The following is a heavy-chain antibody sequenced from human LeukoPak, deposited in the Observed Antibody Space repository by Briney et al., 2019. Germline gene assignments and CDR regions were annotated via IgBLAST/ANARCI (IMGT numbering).Heavy chain of an antibody. CDR2: ISGSGGST. V-gene: IGHV3-23*01. J-gene: IGHJ4*02. Sequence: GRSLRLSCAASGFTFSSYAMSWVRQAPGKGLEWVSAISGSGGSTYYADSVKGRFTISRDNSKNTLYLQMNSLRAEDTAVYYCAKDRVYYDYVWGSYGGGVFDYWGQGTLVTVSS. D-gene: IGHD3-16*01. CDR1: GFTFSSYA. CDR3: AKDRVYYDYVWGSYGGGVFDY.